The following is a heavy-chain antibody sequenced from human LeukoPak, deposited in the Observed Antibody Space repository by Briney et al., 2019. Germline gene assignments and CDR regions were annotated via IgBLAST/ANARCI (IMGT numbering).Heavy chain of an antibody. J-gene: IGHJ4*02. D-gene: IGHD4/OR15-4a*01. CDR3: AKDDSAGTLVD. CDR2: INWNGGST. V-gene: IGHV3-20*04. CDR1: GYTFDDYG. Sequence: GGSLRLSCAASGYTFDDYGMSWVRQAPGKGLEWVSGINWNGGSTLYADSVKGRFTISRDNAKNSLYVQMNSLRAEDTAVYYCAKDDSAGTLVDWGQGTLVTVSS.